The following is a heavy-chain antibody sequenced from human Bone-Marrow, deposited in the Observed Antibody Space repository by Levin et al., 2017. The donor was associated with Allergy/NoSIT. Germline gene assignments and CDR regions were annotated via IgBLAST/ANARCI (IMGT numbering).Heavy chain of an antibody. J-gene: IGHJ4*02. CDR2: IKQDGSDK. V-gene: IGHV3-7*01. CDR3: ARLYRSGWYGIDY. Sequence: TGGSLRLSCAASGFTFSSYWMSWVRQAPGKALEWVANIKQDGSDKYYVDSVKGRFTISRDNAKNSLYLQMNSLRAEDTAVYYCARLYRSGWYGIDYWGQGTLVTVSS. D-gene: IGHD6-19*01. CDR1: GFTFSSYW.